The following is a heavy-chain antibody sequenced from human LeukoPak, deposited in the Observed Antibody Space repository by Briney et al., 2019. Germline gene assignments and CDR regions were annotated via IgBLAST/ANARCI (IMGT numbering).Heavy chain of an antibody. V-gene: IGHV4-4*07. CDR2: LHASEST. J-gene: IGHJ3*01. CDR1: GSLISNYY. Sequence: SETLSLTCTVSGSLISNYYWTWVRQSAAQGLEWIGRLHASESTIYNPSLKSRVTMSIDTSKDQLSLTLTSVTAADSAVYYCASLSSGAAFDVWGQGTVVTVSS. CDR3: ASLSSGAAFDV. D-gene: IGHD3-22*01.